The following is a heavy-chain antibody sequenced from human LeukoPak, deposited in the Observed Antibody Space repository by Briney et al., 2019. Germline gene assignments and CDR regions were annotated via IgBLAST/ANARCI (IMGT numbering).Heavy chain of an antibody. D-gene: IGHD2-15*01. CDR2: IYPGDSDT. Sequence: GESLKISCKGSGYSFTSYWIGWVRQMPGKGMEWMGIIYPGDSDTRYSPSFQGQVTISADKSISTAYLQWSSLKASDTAMYYCARRLHVGYCSGGSCYSDAFDIWGLGTMVTVSP. J-gene: IGHJ3*02. CDR1: GYSFTSYW. V-gene: IGHV5-51*01. CDR3: ARRLHVGYCSGGSCYSDAFDI.